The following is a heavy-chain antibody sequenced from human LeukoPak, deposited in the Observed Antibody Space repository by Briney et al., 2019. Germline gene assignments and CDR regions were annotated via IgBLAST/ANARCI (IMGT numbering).Heavy chain of an antibody. J-gene: IGHJ6*02. CDR3: ASYRDGYCSSTSCYGGPYYYYGMDV. D-gene: IGHD2-2*03. CDR2: ISTGGDNR. V-gene: IGHV3-21*01. CDR1: GFTFSRYA. Sequence: PGGSLRLSCAASGFTFSRYAMNWVRQAPGKGLEWVSYISTGGDNRFYADSLKGRFTVSRDNAKNSLFLQMDSLRAEDTAVYYCASYRDGYCSSTSCYGGPYYYYGMDVWGQGTTVTVSS.